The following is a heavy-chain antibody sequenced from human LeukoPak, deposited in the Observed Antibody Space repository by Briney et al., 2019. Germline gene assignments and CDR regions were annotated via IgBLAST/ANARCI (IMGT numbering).Heavy chain of an antibody. D-gene: IGHD2-15*01. J-gene: IGHJ4*02. CDR1: GFTFSSYA. CDR2: ISGSGGST. CDR3: AKARYIVVVVAAFDY. Sequence: GGSLRLSCAASGFTFSSYAMSWVRQAPGKGLEWVSAISGSGGSTYYADSVKGRFTISRDNSKNTLYLQMNSLRAEDTAVYYCAKARYIVVVVAAFDYWGQGTLVTVSS. V-gene: IGHV3-23*01.